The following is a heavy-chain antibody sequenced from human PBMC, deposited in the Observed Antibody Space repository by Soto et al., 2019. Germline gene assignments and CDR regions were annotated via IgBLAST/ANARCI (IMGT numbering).Heavy chain of an antibody. CDR2: ISAYNGNT. CDR1: GYTFTSYG. J-gene: IGHJ4*02. D-gene: IGHD6-13*01. V-gene: IGHV1-18*01. Sequence: QVQLVQSGAEVKKPGASVKVSCKASGYTFTSYGISWVRQAPGQGLEWMGWISAYNGNTNYAQKLQGRVTMTTDTSTSTGYMELRSLRSDDTAVYYCAGGGSVLAAATLSDYWGQGTLFTVSS. CDR3: AGGGSVLAAATLSDY.